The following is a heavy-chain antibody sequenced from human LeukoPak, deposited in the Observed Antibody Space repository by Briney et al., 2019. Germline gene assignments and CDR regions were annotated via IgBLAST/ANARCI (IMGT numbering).Heavy chain of an antibody. J-gene: IGHJ4*02. CDR1: GGSFSGYY. V-gene: IGHV4-34*01. D-gene: IGHD2-2*01. CDR3: ARRAVPASPGMYYFDY. Sequence: PSETLSLTCAVYGGSFSGYYWSWIRQPPGKGLEWIGEINHSGSTNYNPSLKSRVTISVDTSKNQFSLKLSSVTAADTAVYYCARRAVPASPGMYYFDYWGQGTLVTVSS. CDR2: INHSGST.